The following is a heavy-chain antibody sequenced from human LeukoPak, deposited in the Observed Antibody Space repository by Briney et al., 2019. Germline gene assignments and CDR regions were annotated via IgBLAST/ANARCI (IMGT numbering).Heavy chain of an antibody. V-gene: IGHV3-30-3*01. Sequence: PGRSLRLSCAASGFTFSSYAMHWVRQAPGKGLEWVAVISYDGSNKYYADSVKGRFTISRDNSKNTLYLQMNSLRAEDTAVYYCAGDKPWGRRGYSYTFDYWGQGTLVTVSS. J-gene: IGHJ4*02. CDR2: ISYDGSNK. CDR1: GFTFSSYA. D-gene: IGHD5-18*01. CDR3: AGDKPWGRRGYSYTFDY.